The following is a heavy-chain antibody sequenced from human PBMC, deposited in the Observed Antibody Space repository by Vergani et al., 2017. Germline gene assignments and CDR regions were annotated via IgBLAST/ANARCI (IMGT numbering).Heavy chain of an antibody. CDR3: ARAVSTTVGDPPGY. D-gene: IGHD4-23*01. CDR1: GFSFRGHG. Sequence: VHLVESGGGVVQPGRSLTLSCVASGFSFRGHGMHWVRPAPGKGLEWVGRIKSKTDGGTTYYAAPVKGKLTISRENAKNSLYLQMNSLRAGDTAIYYCARAVSTTVGDPPGYWGQGTLVTVSS. J-gene: IGHJ4*02. V-gene: IGHV3-15*01. CDR2: IKSKTDGGTT.